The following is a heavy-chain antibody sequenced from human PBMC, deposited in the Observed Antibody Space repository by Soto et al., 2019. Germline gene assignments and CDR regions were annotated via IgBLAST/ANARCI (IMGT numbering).Heavy chain of an antibody. CDR1: GYTFTSYD. CDR2: MNPNGGNT. Sequence: GASVKVSCKASGYTFTSYDINWVRQATGQGLEWMGWMNPNGGNTGYAQKFQGRVTMTRNTSISTAYMELSSLRSEDTAVYYCARGLGGVIVNYYYYMDVWGKGTTVTVSS. D-gene: IGHD3-16*02. J-gene: IGHJ6*03. CDR3: ARGLGGVIVNYYYYMDV. V-gene: IGHV1-8*01.